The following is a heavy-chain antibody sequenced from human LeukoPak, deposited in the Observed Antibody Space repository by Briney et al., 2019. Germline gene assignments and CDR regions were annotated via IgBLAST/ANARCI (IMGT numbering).Heavy chain of an antibody. CDR2: INHSGST. J-gene: IGHJ4*02. Sequence: SETLSLTCAVYGGSFSGYYWSWIRQPPGKGLEWIGEINHSGSTNYNPSLKSRVTISVDTSKNQFSLKLDSVTAADTAVYYCAKGTSSGWYYFDYWGQGTLVTVSS. CDR1: GGSFSGYY. V-gene: IGHV4-34*01. D-gene: IGHD6-19*01. CDR3: AKGTSSGWYYFDY.